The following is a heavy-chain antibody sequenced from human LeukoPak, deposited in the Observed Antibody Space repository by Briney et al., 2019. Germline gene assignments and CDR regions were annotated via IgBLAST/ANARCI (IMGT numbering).Heavy chain of an antibody. CDR2: IYYSGST. CDR3: ARGQGGHWYFDL. CDR1: GGSISGYY. Sequence: KSSETLSLTCTVSGGSISGYYWSWIRQPPGKGLEWIGYIYYSGSTNYNPSLKSRVAISVDTSKNQFSLKLSSVTAADTAVYYCARGQGGHWYFDLWGRGTLVTVSS. V-gene: IGHV4-59*01. J-gene: IGHJ2*01. D-gene: IGHD1-26*01.